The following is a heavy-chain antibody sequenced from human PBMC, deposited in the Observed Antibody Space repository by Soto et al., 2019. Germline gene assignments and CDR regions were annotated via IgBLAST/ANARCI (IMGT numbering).Heavy chain of an antibody. CDR2: ISSNGGST. CDR3: VSGWDYYYSGMDV. V-gene: IGHV3-64D*06. J-gene: IGHJ6*02. D-gene: IGHD3-16*01. Sequence: GSLRLSCSASGFTFSSYAMHWVRQAPGKGLEYVSAISSNGGSTYYADSVKGRFTISRDNSKNTLYLQMSSLRAEDTAVYYCVSGWDYYYSGMDVWGQGTTVTVSS. CDR1: GFTFSSYA.